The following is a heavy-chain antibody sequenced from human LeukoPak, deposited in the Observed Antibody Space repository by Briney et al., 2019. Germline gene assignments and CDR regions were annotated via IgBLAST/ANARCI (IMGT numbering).Heavy chain of an antibody. CDR3: AGRRYCSSTSCYRDYYYMDV. J-gene: IGHJ6*03. CDR2: INPNSGGT. Sequence: GASVKVSCKASGYTFTGYYMHWVRQAPGQGLEWMGWINPNSGGTNYAQKFQGRGTMTRDTAISNAYMDLSRLRSDDTAVYYCAGRRYCSSTSCYRDYYYMDVWGKGTTVTVSS. CDR1: GYTFTGYY. V-gene: IGHV1-2*02. D-gene: IGHD2-2*01.